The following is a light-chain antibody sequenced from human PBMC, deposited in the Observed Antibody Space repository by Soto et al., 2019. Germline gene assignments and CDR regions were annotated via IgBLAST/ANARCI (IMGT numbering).Light chain of an antibody. V-gene: IGKV3-20*01. CDR1: QSVSSSY. Sequence: EIVLTQSPGTLSLSPGERATLSCRASQSVSSSYLAWYQQKPGQATRLLIYGASSRGTGIPARFSGGGSGRDFTLTISRLEPEDFAVYYCQQYGSSPLTFGPGTKVDIK. J-gene: IGKJ3*01. CDR3: QQYGSSPLT. CDR2: GAS.